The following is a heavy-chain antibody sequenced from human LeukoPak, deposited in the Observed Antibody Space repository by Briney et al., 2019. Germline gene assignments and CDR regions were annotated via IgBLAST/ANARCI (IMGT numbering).Heavy chain of an antibody. D-gene: IGHD1-1*01. J-gene: IGHJ6*03. CDR2: IGTASDT. Sequence: QPGGSLRLSCAASGFTFSSFDMHWVRHPTGQGLGWVSTIGTASDTYYPGSVEGRFTLSRDNAKNSLYLQMNSLTAGDTAVYYCARGPPRGKYYYMDVWGKGTTVTVSS. V-gene: IGHV3-13*01. CDR3: ARGPPRGKYYYMDV. CDR1: GFTFSSFD.